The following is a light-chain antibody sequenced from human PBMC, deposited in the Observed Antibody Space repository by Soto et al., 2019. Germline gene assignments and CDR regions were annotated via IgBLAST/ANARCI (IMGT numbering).Light chain of an antibody. V-gene: IGKV3-15*01. CDR2: GAS. Sequence: EIVMTQSPATLSVSPGDRVTISCRASQSVRSNSAWYQQKPGQAPRLLIYGASTRATGIPARFSGSGYGTEFTLTISSLQSEDFAVYYCQQYNSWPLTFGGGTKVEIE. CDR1: QSVRSN. CDR3: QQYNSWPLT. J-gene: IGKJ4*01.